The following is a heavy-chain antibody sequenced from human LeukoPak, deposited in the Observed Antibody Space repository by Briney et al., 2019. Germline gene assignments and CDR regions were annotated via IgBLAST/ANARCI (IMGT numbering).Heavy chain of an antibody. V-gene: IGHV3-21*01. D-gene: IGHD3-10*01. CDR3: ARGPYYYGSGSYMDV. Sequence: GGSLRLSCEASGFTFSSYSMNWVRQAPGKGLEWVSSISSSSSYIYYADSVKGRFTISRDNAKNSLYLQMNSLRAEDTVVYYCARGPYYYGSGSYMDVCGKGTTVTVSS. CDR2: ISSSSSYI. CDR1: GFTFSSYS. J-gene: IGHJ6*03.